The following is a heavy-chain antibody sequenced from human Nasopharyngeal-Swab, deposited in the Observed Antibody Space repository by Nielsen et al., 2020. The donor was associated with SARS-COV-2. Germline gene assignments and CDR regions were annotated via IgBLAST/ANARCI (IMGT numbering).Heavy chain of an antibody. CDR3: ARQSWVAGPLDY. J-gene: IGHJ4*02. CDR2: MNPNSGNT. D-gene: IGHD6-19*01. CDR1: GYTFTSYD. Sequence: ASVKVSCRASGYTFTSYDINWVRQATGQGLEWMGWMNPNSGNTGYAQKFQGRVTMTRNTSISTAYMELSSLRSEDTAVYYCARQSWVAGPLDYWGRGTLVTVSS. V-gene: IGHV1-8*01.